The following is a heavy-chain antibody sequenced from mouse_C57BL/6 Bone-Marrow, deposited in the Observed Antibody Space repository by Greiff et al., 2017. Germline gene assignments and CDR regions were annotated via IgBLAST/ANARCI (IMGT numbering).Heavy chain of an antibody. CDR3: ARGVWLRDAMDY. J-gene: IGHJ4*01. Sequence: EVKLVESGGGLVKPGGSLKLSCAASGFTFSSYAMSWVRQTPEKRLEWVATISDGGSYTYYPDNVKGRFTISRDNAKNNLYLQMSHLKSEDTAMYYCARGVWLRDAMDYWGQGTSVTVSS. CDR2: ISDGGSYT. CDR1: GFTFSSYA. D-gene: IGHD2-2*01. V-gene: IGHV5-4*03.